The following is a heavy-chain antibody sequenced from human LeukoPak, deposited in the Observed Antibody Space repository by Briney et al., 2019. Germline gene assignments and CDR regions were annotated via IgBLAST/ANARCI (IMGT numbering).Heavy chain of an antibody. J-gene: IGHJ6*02. Sequence: GPEWVANVNRDGSETYYLDSVKGRFTISKDNAKNSLYLQMNSLRAEDTALYHCARNNGMDVWGQGTTVIVSS. CDR3: ARNNGMDV. V-gene: IGHV3-7*03. CDR2: VNRDGSET.